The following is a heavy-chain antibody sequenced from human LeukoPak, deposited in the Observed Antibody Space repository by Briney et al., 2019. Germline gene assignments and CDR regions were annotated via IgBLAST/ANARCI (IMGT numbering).Heavy chain of an antibody. J-gene: IGHJ6*02. Sequence: GPEWVANVNRDGSETYYLDSVKGRFTISKDNAKNSLYLQMNSLRAEDTALYHCARNNGMDVWGQGTTVIVSS. CDR3: ARNNGMDV. V-gene: IGHV3-7*03. CDR2: VNRDGSET.